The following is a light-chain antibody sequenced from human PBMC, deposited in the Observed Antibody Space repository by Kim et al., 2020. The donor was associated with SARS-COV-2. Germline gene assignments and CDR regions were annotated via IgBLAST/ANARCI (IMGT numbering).Light chain of an antibody. CDR3: QQYAYWRA. J-gene: IGKJ5*01. V-gene: IGKV3-15*01. Sequence: EIVMTQSPATLSLSPGERATLSCRASQSISSSLAWYQQKPGQDPRVLIYGASARATGIPARFSGSGSGTEFTLTISNLQSEDFAVYYCQQYAYWRAFGQGTRLEIK. CDR2: GAS. CDR1: QSISSS.